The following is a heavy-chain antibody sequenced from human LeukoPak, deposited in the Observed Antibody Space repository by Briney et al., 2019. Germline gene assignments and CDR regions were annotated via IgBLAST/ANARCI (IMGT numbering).Heavy chain of an antibody. D-gene: IGHD2-21*01. CDR2: IRYDGSNK. CDR1: GFTFSSYG. J-gene: IGHJ2*01. V-gene: IGHV3-30*02. Sequence: GGSLRLSCAASGFTFSSYGMHWVRQAPGKGLEWVAFIRYDGSNKYYADSVKGRFTISRDNSKNTLYLQMNSLRAEDTAVYYCATRGDSPQWYLDLWGRGTLVTVSS. CDR3: ATRGDSPQWYLDL.